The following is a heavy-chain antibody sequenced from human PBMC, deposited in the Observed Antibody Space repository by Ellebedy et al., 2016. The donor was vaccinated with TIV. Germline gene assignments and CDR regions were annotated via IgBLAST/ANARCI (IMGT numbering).Heavy chain of an antibody. V-gene: IGHV3-11*01. CDR2: ISDSGSMI. CDR1: GFSSSDYY. Sequence: GESLKISCAASGFSSSDYYMSWIRQAPGKGLEWVSYISDSGSMIHYADSVKGRFTISRDNSKNSLYLQMNNLRAEDTAVYYCARISSGRSFYGMDVWGQGNTVTVSS. CDR3: ARISSGRSFYGMDV. J-gene: IGHJ6*02. D-gene: IGHD6-19*01.